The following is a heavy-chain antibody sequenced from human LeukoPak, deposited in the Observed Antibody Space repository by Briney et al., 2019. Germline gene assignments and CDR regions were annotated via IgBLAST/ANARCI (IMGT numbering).Heavy chain of an antibody. CDR2: IIPIFGTA. V-gene: IGHV1-69*05. CDR1: GGTFSSYA. Sequence: ASVKVSCKASGGTFSSYAISWVRQAPGQGLEWMGGIIPIFGTANYAQKLQGRVTMTTDTSTSTAYMELRSLRSDDTAVYYCARDFGDFLFDYWGQGTLVTVSS. CDR3: ARDFGDFLFDY. J-gene: IGHJ4*02. D-gene: IGHD2-21*01.